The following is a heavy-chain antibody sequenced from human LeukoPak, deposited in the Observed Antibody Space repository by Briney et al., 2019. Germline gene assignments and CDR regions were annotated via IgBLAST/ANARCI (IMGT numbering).Heavy chain of an antibody. D-gene: IGHD6-13*01. CDR1: GGSISSYY. V-gene: IGHV4-59*01. Sequence: SETLSLICTVSGGSISSYYWSWIRQPPGKGLEWIGYIYYSGSTNYNPSLKSRVTISVDTSKNQFSLKLSSVTAADTAVYYCARVISSWEYYFDYWGQGTLVTVSS. CDR2: IYYSGST. CDR3: ARVISSWEYYFDY. J-gene: IGHJ4*02.